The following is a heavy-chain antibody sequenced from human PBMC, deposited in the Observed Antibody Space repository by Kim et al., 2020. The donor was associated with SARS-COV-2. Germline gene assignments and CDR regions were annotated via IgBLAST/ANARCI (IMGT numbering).Heavy chain of an antibody. Sequence: SETLSLTCTVSGGSISSSSYYWGWIRQPPGKGLEWIGSIYYSGSTYYNPSLKSRVTISVDTSKNQFSLKLSSVTAADTAVYYCAVGCSGGSCYAYNWFDP. J-gene: IGHJ5*02. CDR2: IYYSGST. D-gene: IGHD2-15*01. V-gene: IGHV4-39*01. CDR3: AVGCSGGSCYAYNWFDP. CDR1: GGSISSSSYY.